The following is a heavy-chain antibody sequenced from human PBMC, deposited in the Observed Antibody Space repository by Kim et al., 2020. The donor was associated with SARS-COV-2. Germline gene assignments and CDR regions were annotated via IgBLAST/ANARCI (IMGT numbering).Heavy chain of an antibody. D-gene: IGHD2-2*01. CDR1: GGSFSDYY. CDR2: INHSGST. Sequence: SETLSLTCAVYGGSFSDYYWSWIRQPPGKGLECIGEINHSGSTSYNPSLKSRVTISVDTSKNQFSLKLSSVTAADTAVYYCARGLGYCRSTSCYYYYGMDVWGQGTTVTVSS. CDR3: ARGLGYCRSTSCYYYYGMDV. V-gene: IGHV4-34*01. J-gene: IGHJ6*02.